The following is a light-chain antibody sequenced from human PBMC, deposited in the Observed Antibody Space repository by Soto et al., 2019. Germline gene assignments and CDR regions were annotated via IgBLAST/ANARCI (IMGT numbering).Light chain of an antibody. CDR1: QPIANK. J-gene: IGKJ2*01. CDR2: GAS. Sequence: TQSPALLSVSPGETATLSCKASQPIANKLAWYQQSPGQTPRLLIYGASTRASGVPDRFSGSGSGTDFTLTITSPQAEDFATYYCQQFYDWPPNTFGQGTKLDIK. V-gene: IGKV3D-15*01. CDR3: QQFYDWPPNT.